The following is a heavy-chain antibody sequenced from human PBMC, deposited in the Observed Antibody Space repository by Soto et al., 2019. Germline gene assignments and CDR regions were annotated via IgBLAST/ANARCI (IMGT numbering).Heavy chain of an antibody. CDR1: GFTFSSYA. J-gene: IGHJ3*02. D-gene: IGHD3-16*01. CDR3: AKTPDGGTGDAFDI. CDR2: ISWNSGSI. Sequence: GGSLRLSCAASGFTFSSYAMNWVRQAPGKGLEWVSGISWNSGSIGYADSVKGRFTISSDNAKNSPYLQMNSLRAEDTALYYCAKTPDGGTGDAFDIWGKGTMFTGS. V-gene: IGHV3-9*01.